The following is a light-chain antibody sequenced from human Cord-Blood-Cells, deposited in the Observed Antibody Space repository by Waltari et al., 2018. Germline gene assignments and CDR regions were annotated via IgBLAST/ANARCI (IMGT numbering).Light chain of an antibody. CDR2: EVS. Sequence: QSPRTQPASVSGSPGQSITSSCTGTRSDAGGYNYVSCYQQHPGKARQLMIYEVSTRPSGVSNRFSGSKSGNTAALTISGLQAEDEADYYCSSYTSSSTPFYVFGTGTKVTVL. J-gene: IGLJ1*01. V-gene: IGLV2-14*01. CDR3: SSYTSSSTPFYV. CDR1: RSDAGGYNY.